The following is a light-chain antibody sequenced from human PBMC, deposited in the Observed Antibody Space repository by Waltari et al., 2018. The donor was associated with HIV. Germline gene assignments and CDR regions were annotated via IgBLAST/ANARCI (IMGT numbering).Light chain of an antibody. CDR3: QAWDTTNVI. CDR1: RMGWPY. Sequence: SFELAQPPSVSVSPGQTASIPCSGERMGWPYINWYFQQSGRAPVLVIYQNDKRPSGIADRFSGSKSENTASLTSSGAQAMDEGDYDCQAWDTTNVIFGGGTKLTVL. J-gene: IGLJ2*01. V-gene: IGLV3-1*01. CDR2: QND.